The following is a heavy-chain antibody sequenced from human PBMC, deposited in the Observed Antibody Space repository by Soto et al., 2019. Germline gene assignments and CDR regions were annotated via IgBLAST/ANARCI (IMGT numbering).Heavy chain of an antibody. CDR1: GFTFSSYG. Sequence: PGESLKISCAASGFTFSSYGMHWVRQAPGKGLEWVAVIWYDGSSKYYADSVKGPFTISRDNSTNTLSLQMNSLRAEDTAVYYCARDHSPPYYDFWSGYYSLGGMDVWGQGTTVTVSS. CDR3: ARDHSPPYYDFWSGYYSLGGMDV. CDR2: IWYDGSSK. D-gene: IGHD3-3*01. V-gene: IGHV3-33*08. J-gene: IGHJ6*02.